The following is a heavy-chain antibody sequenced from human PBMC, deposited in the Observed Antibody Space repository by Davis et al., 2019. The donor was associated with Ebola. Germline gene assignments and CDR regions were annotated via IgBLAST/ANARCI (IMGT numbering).Heavy chain of an antibody. V-gene: IGHV1-8*01. D-gene: IGHD6-19*01. CDR3: ARRDKGSGSFDY. J-gene: IGHJ4*02. CDR1: GYTFTSYD. Sequence: ASVKVSCKASGYTFTSYDINWVRQATGQGLEWMGWMNPNSGNTGYAQKFQGRVTMTRNTSISTAYMELSSLRSEDTAVYYCARRDKGSGSFDYWGQGTLITVSS. CDR2: MNPNSGNT.